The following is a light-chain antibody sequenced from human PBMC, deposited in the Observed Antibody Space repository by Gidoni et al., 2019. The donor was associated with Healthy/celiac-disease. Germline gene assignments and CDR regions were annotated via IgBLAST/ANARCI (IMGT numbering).Light chain of an antibody. J-gene: IGKJ3*01. CDR1: QSISSY. Sequence: DIQLTQSPSSLSASVGDRFTITCRASQSISSYLNWYQQKPGKAPKLLIYAASSLQSGVPSRISGSGSGTDFTLTISSLQPEDFATYYCQQSYSTPQTFDPGTKVDIK. CDR2: AAS. CDR3: QQSYSTPQT. V-gene: IGKV1-39*01.